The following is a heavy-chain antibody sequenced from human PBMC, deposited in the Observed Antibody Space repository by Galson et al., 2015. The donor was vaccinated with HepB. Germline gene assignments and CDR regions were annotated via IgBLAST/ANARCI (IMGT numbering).Heavy chain of an antibody. Sequence: PALVKPTQTLTLTCTFSGFSLSTDGETVGWIRQPPGRALEWLALFYWNDQKRYSPSLKTRLTTTKGTSQDQVVLTMTNMDPADTATYYCAHMRWPGFGDNRAGFDYWGQGTLVTVSS. CDR3: AHMRWPGFGDNRAGFDY. CDR2: FYWNDQK. CDR1: GFSLSTDGET. J-gene: IGHJ4*02. D-gene: IGHD5-24*01. V-gene: IGHV2-5*01.